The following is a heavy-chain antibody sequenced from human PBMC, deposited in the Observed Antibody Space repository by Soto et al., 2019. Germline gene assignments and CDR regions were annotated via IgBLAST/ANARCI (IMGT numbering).Heavy chain of an antibody. D-gene: IGHD2-21*02. CDR3: IQSRCGGDCLQSYASYYYYGMDV. V-gene: IGHV2-5*02. CDR1: AFSLSTGGVG. J-gene: IGHJ6*02. CDR2: IYWDDDK. Sequence: QITLKESGPTLVKPTQPLTLTCTLSAFSLSTGGVGVGWIRQPPGKALEWLALIYWDDDKRYSPSLRSRLTITKDTSKNQVVLTMTNMDPVDTATYYCIQSRCGGDCLQSYASYYYYGMDVWGQGTTVTVSS.